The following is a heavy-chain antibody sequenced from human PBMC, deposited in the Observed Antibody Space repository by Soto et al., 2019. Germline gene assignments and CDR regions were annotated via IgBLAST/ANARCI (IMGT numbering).Heavy chain of an antibody. V-gene: IGHV1-69*13. CDR3: ASQMGATAPFDY. CDR2: IIPIFGTA. D-gene: IGHD1-26*01. Sequence: ASVKVSCKASGGNFSSYAISWVRQAPGQGLEWMGGIIPIFGTANYAQKFQGRVTITADESTSTAYMELSSLRSEDTAAYYCASQMGATAPFDYWGQGTLVTVSS. J-gene: IGHJ4*02. CDR1: GGNFSSYA.